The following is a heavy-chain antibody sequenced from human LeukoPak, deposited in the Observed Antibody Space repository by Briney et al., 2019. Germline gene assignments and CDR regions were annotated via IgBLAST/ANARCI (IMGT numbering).Heavy chain of an antibody. Sequence: RASVKVSCKASGGTFSSFAISWVRQAPGQGLEWMGWINTNTGNPTYAQGFTGRFVFSLDTSVSTAYLQISSLKAEDTAVYYCARGRYYDSSGYLALNYYYYGMDVWGQGTTVTVSS. CDR1: GGTFSSFA. J-gene: IGHJ6*02. CDR3: ARGRYYDSSGYLALNYYYYGMDV. CDR2: INTNTGNP. D-gene: IGHD3-22*01. V-gene: IGHV7-4-1*02.